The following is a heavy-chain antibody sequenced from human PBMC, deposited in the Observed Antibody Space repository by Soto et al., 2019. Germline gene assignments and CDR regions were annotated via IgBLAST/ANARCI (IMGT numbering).Heavy chain of an antibody. J-gene: IGHJ6*04. CDR2: INSDGSST. Sequence: GGSLRLSCAASGFTFSSYWMHWVRQAPGKGLVWVSRINSDGSSTSYADSVKGRFTISRDNAKNTLYLQMNSLRAEDTAVYYCARDPDGGYDPIYYYSYGRDVWGKGTRVTVPS. CDR1: GFTFSSYW. D-gene: IGHD5-12*01. V-gene: IGHV3-74*01. CDR3: ARDPDGGYDPIYYYSYGRDV.